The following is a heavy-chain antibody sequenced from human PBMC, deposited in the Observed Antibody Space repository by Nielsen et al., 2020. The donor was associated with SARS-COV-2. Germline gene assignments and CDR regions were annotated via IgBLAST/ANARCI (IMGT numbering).Heavy chain of an antibody. CDR1: GFTFSSCA. J-gene: IGHJ3*02. Sequence: GESLKISCAASGFTFSSCAMSWVRQAPGKGLEWVSAISGSGGSTYYADSVKGRFTISRDNSKNTLYLQMNSLRAEDTAVYYCAIIDAFDIWGQGTMVTVSS. V-gene: IGHV3-23*01. CDR3: AIIDAFDI. CDR2: ISGSGGST.